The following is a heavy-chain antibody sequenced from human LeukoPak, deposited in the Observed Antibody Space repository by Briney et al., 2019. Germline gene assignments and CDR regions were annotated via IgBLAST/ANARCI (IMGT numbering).Heavy chain of an antibody. D-gene: IGHD2-15*01. V-gene: IGHV4-39*01. CDR1: GGSISSSSYY. CDR3: ARLGYCSGGSCYGESDY. Sequence: PSQTLSLTCTVSGGSISSSSYYWGWIRQPPGKGLEWIGSIYYSGSTYYNPSLKSRVTISVDTSKNQFSLKLSSVTAADTAVYYCARLGYCSGGSCYGESDYWGQGTLVTVSS. J-gene: IGHJ4*02. CDR2: IYYSGST.